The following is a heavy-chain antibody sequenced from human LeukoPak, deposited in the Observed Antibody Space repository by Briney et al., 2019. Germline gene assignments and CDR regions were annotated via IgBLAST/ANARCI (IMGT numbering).Heavy chain of an antibody. CDR2: ISWNSGNI. J-gene: IGHJ4*02. CDR3: AKERGTTVTTRGYYFDY. D-gene: IGHD4-17*01. CDR1: GFTLDDYA. V-gene: IGHV3-9*01. Sequence: GGSLRLSCAASGFTLDDYAMHWVRQAPGKGLEWVSGISWNSGNIGYADSVKGRFTISRDNAKNSLYLQMNSLRAEDTAFYYCAKERGTTVTTRGYYFDYWGQGTLVTVSS.